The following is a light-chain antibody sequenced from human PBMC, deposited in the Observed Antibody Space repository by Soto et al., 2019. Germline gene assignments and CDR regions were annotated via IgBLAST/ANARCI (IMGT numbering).Light chain of an antibody. CDR1: QSISIW. CDR3: QQYNSYSVT. Sequence: DIQMTQSPSALSASVGDRVTITCRASQSISIWLAWYQQKPGKAPKLLIYKASSLESGVPSRFSGSGSGTEFTLTISSLQPDDFETYYCQQYNSYSVTVGQGTKVDIK. CDR2: KAS. V-gene: IGKV1-5*03. J-gene: IGKJ1*01.